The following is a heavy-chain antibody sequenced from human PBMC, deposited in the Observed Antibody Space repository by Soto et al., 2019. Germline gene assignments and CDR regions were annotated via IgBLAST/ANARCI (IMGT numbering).Heavy chain of an antibody. D-gene: IGHD5-12*01. Sequence: GGSLRLSCAASGFTFSSYGMHWVRQAPGKGLEWVAVIWYDGSNKYYADSVKGRFTISRDNSKNTLYLQMNSLRAEDTAVYYCARAERWLQHSDLDYWGQGT. J-gene: IGHJ4*02. CDR3: ARAERWLQHSDLDY. V-gene: IGHV3-33*01. CDR1: GFTFSSYG. CDR2: IWYDGSNK.